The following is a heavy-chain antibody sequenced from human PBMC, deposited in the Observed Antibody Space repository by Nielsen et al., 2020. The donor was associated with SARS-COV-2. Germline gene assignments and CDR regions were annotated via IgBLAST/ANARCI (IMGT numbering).Heavy chain of an antibody. J-gene: IGHJ4*02. D-gene: IGHD3-22*01. V-gene: IGHV3-21*01. Sequence: WIRQPPGKGLEWVSSISSSSRYIYYADSVKGRFTISRDNAKNSLYLQMNTLRAEDTAVYYCARAKRYYYDSSGYPPFDYWGQGTLVTVSS. CDR2: ISSSSRYI. CDR3: ARAKRYYYDSSGYPPFDY.